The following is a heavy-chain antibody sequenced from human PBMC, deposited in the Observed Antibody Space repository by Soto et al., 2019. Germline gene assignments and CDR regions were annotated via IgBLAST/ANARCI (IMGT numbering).Heavy chain of an antibody. V-gene: IGHV3-48*03. CDR1: GLTFSTYE. CDR3: ARFGLSSSLHPSIDF. D-gene: IGHD6-13*01. CDR2: ISSGGTTI. J-gene: IGHJ4*02. Sequence: AGGSLRLSCAASGLTFSTYEMNWVRQAPGKGLEWVSCISSGGTTIYYADSVKGRFTISRDNARSSLYLQMNSLRAEDTAVYYCARFGLSSSLHPSIDFWGQGTQVTVSS.